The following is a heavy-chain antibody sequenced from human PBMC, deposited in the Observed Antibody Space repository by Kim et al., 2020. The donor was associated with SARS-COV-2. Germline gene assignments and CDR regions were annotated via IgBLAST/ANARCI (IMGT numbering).Heavy chain of an antibody. D-gene: IGHD6-19*01. V-gene: IGHV1-3*01. Sequence: YSQTFQGRLTITRDTSASTVYMELNSLRSEDTALYYCARERHSSGSLGFDHWGQGTPVTVSS. J-gene: IGHJ4*02. CDR3: ARERHSSGSLGFDH.